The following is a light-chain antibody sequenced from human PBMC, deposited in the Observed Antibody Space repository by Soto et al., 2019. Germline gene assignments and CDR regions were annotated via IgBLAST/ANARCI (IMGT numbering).Light chain of an antibody. J-gene: IGKJ4*01. CDR3: QQYGDLLFT. V-gene: IGKV1-33*01. CDR1: QDIRYY. CDR2: DAS. Sequence: DIQMTQSPSSLSASVGDRVTITCQASQDIRYYLNWYQLKPGKAPKLLIYDASHLETGVPSRFSGSGSGTDFTFTISSLQPEDVATYFCQQYGDLLFTFGGGTKVEIK.